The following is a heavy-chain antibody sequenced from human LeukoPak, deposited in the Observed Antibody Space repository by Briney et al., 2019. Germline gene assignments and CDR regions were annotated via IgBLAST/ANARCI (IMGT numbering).Heavy chain of an antibody. CDR1: GFTFNTYS. CDR2: ISVDSNYL. J-gene: IGHJ3*02. Sequence: PGGSLRLSCAASGFTFNTYSMYWVRQAPGKGLESVSSISVDSNYLYYVDSLRRRFTVSRDNTKNSLYLQMNSLRAEDTAVYYCVRVHCSGGGCYQRNDGLEIWGQGTMVTVSS. CDR3: VRVHCSGGGCYQRNDGLEI. D-gene: IGHD2-15*01. V-gene: IGHV3-21*01.